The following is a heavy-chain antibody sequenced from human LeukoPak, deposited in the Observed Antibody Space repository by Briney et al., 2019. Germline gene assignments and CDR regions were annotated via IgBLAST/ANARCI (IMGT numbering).Heavy chain of an antibody. V-gene: IGHV3-23*01. Sequence: GGSLRLSCAASGFTFSSFTMSWVRQAPGKGLEWVSAISGSGSGTYYADSVKGRFTLSRDNSKNTLFLQMNSLRAEDTAVYYCAKRITSCLIWGQGAMVTVSS. CDR1: GFTFSSFT. CDR3: AKRITSCLI. CDR2: ISGSGSGT. D-gene: IGHD2-2*01. J-gene: IGHJ3*02.